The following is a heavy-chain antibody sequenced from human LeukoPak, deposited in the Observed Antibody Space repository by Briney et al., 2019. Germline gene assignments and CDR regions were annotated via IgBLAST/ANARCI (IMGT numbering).Heavy chain of an antibody. Sequence: ASVKVSCKASGYTFTSYGISWVRQAPGQGLEWMGWISAYNGNTNYAQKLQGRVTMTTDTSTSTAYMELRSLRSDDTAVYYCARPTIFGVVMVSYYFDYWGQGTLVTVSS. CDR3: ARPTIFGVVMVSYYFDY. D-gene: IGHD3-3*01. CDR2: ISAYNGNT. J-gene: IGHJ4*02. V-gene: IGHV1-18*01. CDR1: GYTFTSYG.